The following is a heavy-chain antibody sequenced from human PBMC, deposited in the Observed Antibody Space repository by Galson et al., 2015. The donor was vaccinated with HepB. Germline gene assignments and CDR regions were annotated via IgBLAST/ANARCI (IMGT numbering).Heavy chain of an antibody. V-gene: IGHV1-2*04. D-gene: IGHD3-10*01. CDR3: ARDGGPGSGSQPLGY. CDR2: INPNSGGT. Sequence: SVKVSCKASGYTFTGYYMHWVRQAPGQGLEWMGWINPNSGGTNYAQKFQGWVTMTRDTSISTAYMELSRLRSDDTAVYYCARDGGPGSGSQPLGYWGQGTLVTVSS. J-gene: IGHJ4*02. CDR1: GYTFTGYY.